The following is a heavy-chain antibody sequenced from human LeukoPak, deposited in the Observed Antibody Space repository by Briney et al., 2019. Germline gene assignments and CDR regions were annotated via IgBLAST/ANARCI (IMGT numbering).Heavy chain of an antibody. CDR1: EVTFTNFA. D-gene: IGHD3-10*01. CDR2: IIPIQGIA. V-gene: IGHV1-69*04. J-gene: IGHJ6*02. Sequence: SVKVSCKASEVTFTNFAINWVRQAPGQGLEWMGRIIPIQGIANYTQKFQGRVTITADKSTTTAYMELSSLRSEDAATYYCARSRYYFGSGSYYTHYYYGMDVWGQGTTVTVSS. CDR3: ARSRYYFGSGSYYTHYYYGMDV.